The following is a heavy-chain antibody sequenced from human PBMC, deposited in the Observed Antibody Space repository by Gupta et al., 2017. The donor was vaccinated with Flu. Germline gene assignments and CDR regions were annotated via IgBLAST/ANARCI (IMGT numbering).Heavy chain of an antibody. CDR1: GFTFSSYA. Sequence: EVQLVESGGGLAQPGGSLRLSCSASGFTFSSYAMHWVRQAPGKGLEYVSAISSNGGSTYYADSVKGRFTISRDNSKNTLYLQMSSLRAEDTAVYYCVKTLRHGRVTIEFDYWGQGTLVTVSS. V-gene: IGHV3-64D*06. D-gene: IGHD4-11*01. CDR2: ISSNGGST. CDR3: VKTLRHGRVTIEFDY. J-gene: IGHJ4*02.